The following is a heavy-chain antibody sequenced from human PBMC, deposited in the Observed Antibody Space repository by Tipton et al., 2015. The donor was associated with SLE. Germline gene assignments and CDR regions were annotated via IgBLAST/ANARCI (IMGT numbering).Heavy chain of an antibody. CDR2: IYYSGST. V-gene: IGHV4-31*03. D-gene: IGHD5-12*01. Sequence: TLSLTCTVSGGSISSGGYYWSWIRQHPGKGPEWIGYIYYSGSTYYNPSLKSRVTISVDTSKNQFSLKLSSVTAADTAVYYCARGKYSGYVYWGQGTLVTVSS. CDR1: GGSISSGGYY. J-gene: IGHJ4*02. CDR3: ARGKYSGYVY.